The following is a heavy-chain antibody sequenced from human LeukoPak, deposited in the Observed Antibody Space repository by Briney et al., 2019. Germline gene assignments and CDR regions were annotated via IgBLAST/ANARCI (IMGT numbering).Heavy chain of an antibody. CDR2: IIPILGIA. J-gene: IGHJ6*02. D-gene: IGHD3-22*01. CDR3: ARGRYYDSNPMDV. CDR1: GGTFSSYT. Sequence: ASVKVSCKASGGTFSSYTISWVRQAPGQGLEWMGRIIPILGIANYAQKFQGRVTITADESTSTAYMELSSLRSEDTAVYYCARGRYYDSNPMDVWGQGTTVTVSS. V-gene: IGHV1-69*02.